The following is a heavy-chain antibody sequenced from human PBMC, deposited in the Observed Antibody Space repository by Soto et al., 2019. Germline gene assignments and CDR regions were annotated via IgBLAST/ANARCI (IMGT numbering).Heavy chain of an antibody. D-gene: IGHD3-10*01. CDR1: GGSISSYY. J-gene: IGHJ6*02. CDR2: IYYSGST. V-gene: IGHV4-59*08. CDR3: ARHYPPFFYGSGPWDV. Sequence: PSETLSLTCTVSGGSISSYYWSWIRQPPGKGLEWIGYIYYSGSTNYNPSLESRVTISVDTSKNQFSLKLTSLIAADTAIYYCARHYPPFFYGSGPWDVWGQGTTVTVSS.